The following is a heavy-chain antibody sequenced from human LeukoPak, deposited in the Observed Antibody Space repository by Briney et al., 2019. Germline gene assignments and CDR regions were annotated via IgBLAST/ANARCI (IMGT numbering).Heavy chain of an antibody. D-gene: IGHD3-9*01. CDR2: INPNSGGT. CDR1: GYTFTGYY. J-gene: IGHJ4*02. CDR3: ARGETLRYFDWLLFDY. Sequence: ASVKVSCKASGYTFTGYYMHWVRQAPGQGLEWMGWINPNSGGTNYAQKFQGRVTMTRDTSINTAYMELSRLRSDDTAVYYCARGETLRYFDWLLFDYWGQGTLVTVSS. V-gene: IGHV1-2*02.